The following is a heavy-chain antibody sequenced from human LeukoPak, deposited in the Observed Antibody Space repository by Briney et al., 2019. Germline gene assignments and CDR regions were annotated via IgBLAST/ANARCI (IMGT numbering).Heavy chain of an antibody. CDR1: GGSFSGYY. CDR2: INHSGST. CDR3: ARVHIAAAGTNTGFDP. V-gene: IGHV4-34*01. D-gene: IGHD6-13*01. Sequence: SETLSLTCAVYGGSFSGYYWSWIRQPPGKGLEWIGEINHSGSTNYNPSLKSRVTISVDTSKNQFSLKLSSVPAADTAVYYCARVHIAAAGTNTGFDPGGRGTLVTV. J-gene: IGHJ5*02.